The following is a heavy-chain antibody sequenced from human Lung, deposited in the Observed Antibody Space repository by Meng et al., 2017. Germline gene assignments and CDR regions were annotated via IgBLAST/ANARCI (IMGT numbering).Heavy chain of an antibody. CDR2: INTDNGDT. CDR3: ARDERGGPYYFDY. CDR1: GYSFTTYG. Sequence: QVQLVQSGAEGKKPGASVKVSCQASGYSFTTYGMHWLRQAPGQRLEWRGWINTDNGDTHYSQKFQGRVTITRDTSARTAYMELSSLRSEDTAVYFCARDERGGPYYFDYWGQGTLVTVSS. V-gene: IGHV1-3*04. J-gene: IGHJ4*02.